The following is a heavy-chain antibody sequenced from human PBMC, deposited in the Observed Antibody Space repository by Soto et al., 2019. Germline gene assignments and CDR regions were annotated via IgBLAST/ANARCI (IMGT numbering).Heavy chain of an antibody. CDR3: ARESPSDSSASRHFDY. CDR1: GFTFSSYW. CDR2: IKQDGSEK. D-gene: IGHD3-22*01. Sequence: GGSLRLSCAASGFTFSSYWMSWVRQAPGKGLEWVANIKQDGSEKYYVDSVKGRFTISRDNAKNSLYLQMNSLRAEDTAVYYCARESPSDSSASRHFDYWGQGTLVTVSS. V-gene: IGHV3-7*01. J-gene: IGHJ4*02.